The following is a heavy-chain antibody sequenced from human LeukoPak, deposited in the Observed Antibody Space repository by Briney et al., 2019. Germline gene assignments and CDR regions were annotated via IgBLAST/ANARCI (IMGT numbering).Heavy chain of an antibody. D-gene: IGHD1-26*01. CDR3: ARGGSYYVWYFDL. CDR2: INSDGSST. Sequence: GGSLRLSCAASGFTFSSYWMHWVRQAPGKGLVWVSRINSDGSSTSYADSVKGRFTISRDNAKNTLYLQMNSLRAEDTAVYYCARGGSYYVWYFDLWGRGTLVTVSS. CDR1: GFTFSSYW. J-gene: IGHJ2*01. V-gene: IGHV3-74*01.